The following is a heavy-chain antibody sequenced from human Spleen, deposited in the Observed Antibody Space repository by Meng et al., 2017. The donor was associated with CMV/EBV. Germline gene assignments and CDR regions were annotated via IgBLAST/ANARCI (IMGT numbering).Heavy chain of an antibody. J-gene: IGHJ4*02. CDR1: GYTFPANA. CDR3: ARDLGANEDY. D-gene: IGHD1-26*01. V-gene: IGHV1-3*01. Sequence: QVQLLQSGAEVRKPGASVKVSCKASGYTFPANAMHWVRQAPAQRLEWMEWINPADGQTEYSQKFQGRVTLTRATTASTDYMELRSLRSNDTAVYYCARDLGANEDYWGQGTLVTVSS. CDR2: INPADGQT.